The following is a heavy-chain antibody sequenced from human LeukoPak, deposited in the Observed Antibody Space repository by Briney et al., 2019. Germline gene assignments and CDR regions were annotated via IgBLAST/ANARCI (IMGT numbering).Heavy chain of an antibody. CDR1: GGSISSSSYS. D-gene: IGHD2-15*01. CDR3: ARDQGHSSYYSYGLDV. CDR2: INYIGIT. Sequence: SSETLSLTCTVSGGSISSSSYSWGWIRQPPGKGLEWIGTINYIGITHYNPSLKSRVAMSVDTSKNQFSLKLSSVTAADTAVYYCARDQGHSSYYSYGLDVWGQGTTVTVSS. V-gene: IGHV4-39*07. J-gene: IGHJ6*02.